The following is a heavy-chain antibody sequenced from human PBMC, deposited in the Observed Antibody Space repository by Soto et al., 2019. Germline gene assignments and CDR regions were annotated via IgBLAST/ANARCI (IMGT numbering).Heavy chain of an antibody. CDR1: GYTFTSYG. D-gene: IGHD2-2*01. Sequence: ASVKVSCKASGYTFTSYGISWVRQAPGQGLEWMGWISAYNGNTNYAQKLQGRVTMTTDTSTSTAYMELRSLRSDDTAVYYCARDPYDCSSTSCYVEWFDPWGQGTLVTVSS. V-gene: IGHV1-18*01. CDR3: ARDPYDCSSTSCYVEWFDP. CDR2: ISAYNGNT. J-gene: IGHJ5*02.